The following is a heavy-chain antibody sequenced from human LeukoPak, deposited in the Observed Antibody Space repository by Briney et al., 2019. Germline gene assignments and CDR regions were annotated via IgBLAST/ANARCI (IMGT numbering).Heavy chain of an antibody. V-gene: IGHV4-39*01. CDR1: GGTISSSSYC. CDR2: IDYSGST. CDR3: ARQGTVITYYYYYYGMDV. Sequence: PSETLSLTCTVSGGTISSSSYCWGWIRQPPGKGLEWIGSIDYSGSTYYNPYLKSRVTISVETSKNQFSLKLSSVTAADTAVYYCARQGTVITYYYYYYGMDVWGQGTTVTVSS. D-gene: IGHD3-16*01. J-gene: IGHJ6*02.